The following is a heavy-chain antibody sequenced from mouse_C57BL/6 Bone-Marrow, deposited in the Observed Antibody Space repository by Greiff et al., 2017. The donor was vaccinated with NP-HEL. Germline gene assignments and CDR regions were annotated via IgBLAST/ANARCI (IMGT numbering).Heavy chain of an antibody. V-gene: IGHV1-22*01. CDR1: GYTFTDYN. CDR2: INPNNGGT. D-gene: IGHD2-5*01. CDR3: AGGPPYSNYGGYYARDY. Sequence: VQLKESGPELVKPGASVKMSCKASGYTFTDYNMHWVKQSHGKSLEWIGYINPNNGGTSYNQKFKGKATLTVNKSSSTAYMELRSLTSEDSAVYYCAGGPPYSNYGGYYARDYWGQGTSGTVSS. J-gene: IGHJ4*01.